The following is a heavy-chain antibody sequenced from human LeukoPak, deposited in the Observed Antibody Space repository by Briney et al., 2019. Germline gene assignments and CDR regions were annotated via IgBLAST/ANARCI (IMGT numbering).Heavy chain of an antibody. CDR3: ARGSYRPDY. D-gene: IGHD1-26*01. J-gene: IGHJ4*02. Sequence: GGSLRLSCAASGFTFSSYEMNWVRQAPGKGLEWVLYISSSGRTISYADSVKGRFTISRDNAKNSLYLQMNSLRAEDTAVYYCARGSYRPDYWGQGTLVTVSS. V-gene: IGHV3-48*03. CDR2: ISSSGRTI. CDR1: GFTFSSYE.